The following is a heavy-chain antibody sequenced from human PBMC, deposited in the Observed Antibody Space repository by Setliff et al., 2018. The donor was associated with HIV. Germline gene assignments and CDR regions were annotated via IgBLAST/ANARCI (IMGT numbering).Heavy chain of an antibody. J-gene: IGHJ6*03. Sequence: SVKVSRKASGGTFRTYAISWVRQAPGQGLEWMGGIIPMLRVAKYAQNLQDRVTITADKSTGTAYMELSGLRSEDTAVYYCARGSNPTGNYDFYFLDVWGKGTTVTVSS. D-gene: IGHD1-1*01. CDR1: GGTFRTYA. V-gene: IGHV1-69*10. CDR3: ARGSNPTGNYDFYFLDV. CDR2: IIPMLRVA.